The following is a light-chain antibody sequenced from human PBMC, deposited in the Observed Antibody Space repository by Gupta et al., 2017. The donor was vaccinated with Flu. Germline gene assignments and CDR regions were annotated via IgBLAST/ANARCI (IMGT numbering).Light chain of an antibody. CDR1: QAMSNR. J-gene: IGKJ3*01. V-gene: IGKV1-27*01. Sequence: PHSLLASKGDTVTITCRASQAMSNRLSWDQHIPGKVPKLLNYSASTLQSGVPSRFSGSGSGTQFTLTISSLQPEDVATYYCQSYDGAPFTFGPGTQLDLK. CDR3: QSYDGAPFT. CDR2: SAS.